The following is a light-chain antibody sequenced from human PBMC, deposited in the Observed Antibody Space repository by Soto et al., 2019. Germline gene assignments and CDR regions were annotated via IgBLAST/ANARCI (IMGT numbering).Light chain of an antibody. CDR3: GTWDSRLNVHV. CDR1: TSNIGNNF. V-gene: IGLV1-51*02. CDR2: EDD. J-gene: IGLJ1*01. Sequence: QSVLTQPPSVSAAPGQKVIISCSGGTSNIGNNFACWYQHLPGTAPKLLIYEDDKRASGIPDRFSGSRSGTSATLGITGLQTGDEADYYCGTWDSRLNVHVFGTGTKHTVL.